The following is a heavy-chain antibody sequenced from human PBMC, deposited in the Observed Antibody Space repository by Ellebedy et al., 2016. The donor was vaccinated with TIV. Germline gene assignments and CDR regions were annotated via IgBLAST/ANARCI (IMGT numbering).Heavy chain of an antibody. CDR2: INHSGST. Sequence: MPGGSLRLSCAVYGGSFSGYYWSWIRQPPGKGLEWIGEINHSGSTNYNPSLKSRVTISVDTSKNQFSLKLSSVTAADTAVYYCARGGYSYGLRWNWFDPWGQGTLVTVSS. CDR1: GGSFSGYY. D-gene: IGHD5-18*01. CDR3: ARGGYSYGLRWNWFDP. J-gene: IGHJ5*02. V-gene: IGHV4-34*01.